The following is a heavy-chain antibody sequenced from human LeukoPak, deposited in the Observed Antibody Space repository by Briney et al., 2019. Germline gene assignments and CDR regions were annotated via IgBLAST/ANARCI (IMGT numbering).Heavy chain of an antibody. CDR3: ARPKFVVVVAATVRY. CDR1: GVIFSSYA. J-gene: IGHJ4*02. V-gene: IGHV3-30*04. Sequence: PGGSLRLSCAASGVIFSSYAMHWVRQAPGKGLEWVAVISYDGSNKYYADSVKGRFTISRDNSKNTLYLQMNSLRAEDTAVYYCARPKFVVVVAATVRYWGQGTLVTVSS. CDR2: ISYDGSNK. D-gene: IGHD2-15*01.